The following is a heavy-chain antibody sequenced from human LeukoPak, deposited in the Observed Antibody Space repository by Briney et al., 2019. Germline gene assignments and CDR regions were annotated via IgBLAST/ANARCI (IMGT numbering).Heavy chain of an antibody. Sequence: SETLSLTCTVWGGSIGGHYWSGIRQSPGKGLEWIGFIYYSGSTNYNPSLESRVSISVDTSKNQFSLKLRSVTAADTAVYYCANDRGTTRDFDSWGQGTLVTVSS. V-gene: IGHV4-59*11. CDR1: GGSIGGHY. CDR3: ANDRGTTRDFDS. CDR2: IYYSGST. J-gene: IGHJ4*02. D-gene: IGHD2/OR15-2a*01.